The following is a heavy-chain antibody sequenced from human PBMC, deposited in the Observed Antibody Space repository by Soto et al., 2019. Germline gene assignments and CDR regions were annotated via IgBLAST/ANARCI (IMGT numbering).Heavy chain of an antibody. CDR3: ARKRRCSGGSCYFTWFDP. D-gene: IGHD2-15*01. Sequence: ASETLSLTCAVSGGSISSSNWWSWVRQPPGKGLEWIGEIYHSGSTNYNPSLKSRVTISVDKSKNQFSLKLSSVTAADTAVYYCARKRRCSGGSCYFTWFDPGGQGTLVTVS. V-gene: IGHV4-4*02. CDR2: IYHSGST. J-gene: IGHJ5*02. CDR1: GGSISSSNW.